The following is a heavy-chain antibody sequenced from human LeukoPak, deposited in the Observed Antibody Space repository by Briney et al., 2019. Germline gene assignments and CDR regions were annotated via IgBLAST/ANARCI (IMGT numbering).Heavy chain of an antibody. CDR2: VCYSGSI. V-gene: IGHV4-59*11. CDR3: ARLSRVAVAGSYGYHSMDV. J-gene: IGHJ6*02. D-gene: IGHD6-19*01. CDR1: GASIDGHY. Sequence: SETLSLTCTVSGASIDGHYWSWIRLPPGKGLEWIGFVCYSGSISYNPSLKSRVTISADTSNNQFSLKLDSVTAADTAVYYCARLSRVAVAGSYGYHSMDVWGRGTTVTVSS.